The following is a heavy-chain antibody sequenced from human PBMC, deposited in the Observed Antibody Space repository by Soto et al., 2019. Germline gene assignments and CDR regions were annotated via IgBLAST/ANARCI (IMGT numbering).Heavy chain of an antibody. Sequence: QVQLVESGGGVVQPGRSLRLSCAASGFTFSSYAMHWVRQAPGKGLEWVAVISYDGSNKYYADSVKGRFTISRDNSKNTLYLQMNSLRAEDTAVYYCARRYTDYYYYGMDVWGQGTTVTVSS. J-gene: IGHJ6*02. CDR3: ARRYTDYYYYGMDV. CDR2: ISYDGSNK. V-gene: IGHV3-30-3*01. CDR1: GFTFSSYA. D-gene: IGHD1-26*01.